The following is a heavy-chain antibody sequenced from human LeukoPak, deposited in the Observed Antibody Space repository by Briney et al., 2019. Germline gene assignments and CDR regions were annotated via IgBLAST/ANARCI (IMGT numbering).Heavy chain of an antibody. V-gene: IGHV3-30*02. Sequence: PGGSLRLSCAASGFTFSSYGMHWVRQAPGKGLEWVAVIWYGGSNKYYADSVKGRFTISRDNSKNTLYLQMNSLRAEDTAVYYCAKGENWNDGHAFDIWGQGTMVTVSS. CDR1: GFTFSSYG. D-gene: IGHD1-1*01. CDR3: AKGENWNDGHAFDI. CDR2: IWYGGSNK. J-gene: IGHJ3*02.